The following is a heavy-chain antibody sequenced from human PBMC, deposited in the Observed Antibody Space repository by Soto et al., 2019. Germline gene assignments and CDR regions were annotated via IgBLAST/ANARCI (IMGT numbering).Heavy chain of an antibody. D-gene: IGHD1-26*01. CDR1: GYTFTGYY. Sequence: QVQLVQSGAEMRKPGASVKVSCKASGYTFTGYYMHWVRQAPGQGLEWMGGIIPIFGTANYAQKFQGRVTITADESTSTAYMELSSLRSEDTAVYYCARVSSGSYLYYFDYWGQGTLVTVSS. J-gene: IGHJ4*02. CDR3: ARVSSGSYLYYFDY. CDR2: IIPIFGTA. V-gene: IGHV1-69*01.